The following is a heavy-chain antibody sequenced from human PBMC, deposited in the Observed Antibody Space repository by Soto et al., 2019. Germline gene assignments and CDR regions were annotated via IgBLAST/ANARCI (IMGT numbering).Heavy chain of an antibody. Sequence: GGSLRLSCAASGFIFGNYWMHWVRQVPGKGLVWVSRINSGGSTTSYADSVKGRFTISRDNAKNTLYLQMNSLRAEDTAIYYCARSPNTFYYDSSGYGGGYWGQGTLVTVSS. D-gene: IGHD3-22*01. CDR3: ARSPNTFYYDSSGYGGGY. CDR1: GFIFGNYW. CDR2: INSGGSTT. V-gene: IGHV3-74*01. J-gene: IGHJ4*02.